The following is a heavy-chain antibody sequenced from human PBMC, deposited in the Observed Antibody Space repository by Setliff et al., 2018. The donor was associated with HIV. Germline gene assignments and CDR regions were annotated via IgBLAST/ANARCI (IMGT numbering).Heavy chain of an antibody. CDR3: ARDQTGVAAAAFGGGSAWSDEGFDI. Sequence: ASVKVSCKTSGGTLSNYVITWVRQAPGQGLEWMGMIIPMYNIPAYAQKFQGRVTFTADESTSTAYMELSSLSSEDTAVYYCARDQTGVAAAAFGGGSAWSDEGFDIWGQGTMDTVSS. V-gene: IGHV1-69*13. CDR1: GGTLSNYV. D-gene: IGHD6-13*01. CDR2: IIPMYNIP. J-gene: IGHJ3*02.